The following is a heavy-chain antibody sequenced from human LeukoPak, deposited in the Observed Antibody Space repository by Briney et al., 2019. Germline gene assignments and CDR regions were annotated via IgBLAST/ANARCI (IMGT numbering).Heavy chain of an antibody. CDR1: GFASHNYA. CDR3: AKDTGGNGAYFYSMDV. CDR2: INWNSDTK. D-gene: IGHD4-23*01. J-gene: IGHJ6*01. V-gene: IGHV3-9*02. Sequence: GRSLRLFCVGDGFASHNYAMHWVRRPAGKGLGWVSAINWNSDTKACADSVNGRFTISRDRARNSLYLQMDSLRPEETALYYCAKDTGGNGAYFYSMDVWGRGASVTVSS.